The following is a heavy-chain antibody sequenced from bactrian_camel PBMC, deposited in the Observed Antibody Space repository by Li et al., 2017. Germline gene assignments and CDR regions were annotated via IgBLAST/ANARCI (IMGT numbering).Heavy chain of an antibody. Sequence: VQLVESGGGLVQPGGSLRLSCVASGFTFSLYDLSWVRQAPGTGLEWVSVIHSGAGSTNYASSVKGRFTVSRDYVKNTVYLQMNSLESKDTAVYYCAADSILNPGSWAEGFRYWGQGTQVTVS. J-gene: IGHJ6*01. V-gene: IGHV3S40*01. CDR2: IHSGAGST. CDR3: AADSILNPGSWAEGFRY. CDR1: GFTFSLYD. D-gene: IGHD6*01.